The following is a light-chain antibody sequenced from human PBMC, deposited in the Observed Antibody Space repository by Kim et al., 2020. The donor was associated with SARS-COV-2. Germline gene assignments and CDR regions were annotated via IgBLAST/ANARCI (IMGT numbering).Light chain of an antibody. J-gene: IGKJ2*03. CDR1: HSVGRS. CDR3: QQRTNWSYS. CDR2: DTS. V-gene: IGKV3-11*01. Sequence: LSAGERGTHSCRASHSVGRSLAWYQQKPGQSPRRLMDDTSNRAPDIPARFSGSGSGTDFTLTISSLEPEDVAGYYCQQRTNWSYSFGQGTKLEI.